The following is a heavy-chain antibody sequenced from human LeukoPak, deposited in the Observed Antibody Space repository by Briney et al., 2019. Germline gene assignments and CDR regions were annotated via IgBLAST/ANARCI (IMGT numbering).Heavy chain of an antibody. J-gene: IGHJ5*02. V-gene: IGHV3-48*03. CDR3: ARVRYWFDP. Sequence: PGGSLRLSCAASGFTFSNYEINWVRQAPGKGLEWLSYISSSGRTVYYIDSVKGRFTISRDNANNSLYLQINSLRAEDTAVYYCARVRYWFDPWGQGTLVTVSS. CDR2: ISSSGRTV. CDR1: GFTFSNYE.